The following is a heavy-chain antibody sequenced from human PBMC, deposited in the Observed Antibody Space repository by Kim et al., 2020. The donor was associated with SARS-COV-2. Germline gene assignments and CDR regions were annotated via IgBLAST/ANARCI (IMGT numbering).Heavy chain of an antibody. CDR1: GGSVSSGNYY. J-gene: IGHJ4*01. V-gene: IGHV4-61*01. CDR2: IYYSGST. D-gene: IGHD3-10*01. CDR3: ARGVWELLGHFSFDY. Sequence: SETLSLTCTVSGGSVSSGNYYWSWIRQPPGKGLEWFGYIYYSGSTNYNPSLKSRVTISVDTSKNQFSLKLSSVTAADTAVFYCARGVWELLGHFSFDYWG.